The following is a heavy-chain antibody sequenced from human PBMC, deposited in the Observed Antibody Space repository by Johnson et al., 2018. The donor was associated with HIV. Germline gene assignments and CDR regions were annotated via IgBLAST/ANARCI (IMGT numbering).Heavy chain of an antibody. CDR3: ATSMGATALAFDI. V-gene: IGHV3-23*04. CDR1: GFTFSTYA. D-gene: IGHD1-26*01. J-gene: IGHJ3*02. CDR2: LTPSGGST. Sequence: VQLVESGGGVVQPGRSLRLSCAASGFTFSTYAMSWVRQAPGKGPEWVSALTPSGGSTYYADSVKGRFTISRDNSKNTLYLQMNSLRAEDTAVYYCATSMGATALAFDIWGQGTMVTVSS.